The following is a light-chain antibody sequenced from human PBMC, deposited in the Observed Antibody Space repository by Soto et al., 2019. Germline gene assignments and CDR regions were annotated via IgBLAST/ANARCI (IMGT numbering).Light chain of an antibody. CDR3: QKYNSAPRT. V-gene: IGKV1-27*01. CDR1: QGISNF. Sequence: DIQMTQSPSSLSASVGDRVTITCRASQGISNFLAWYQQKPGKVPKLLIYAASTLQSDVPSRFIGSGSGTDFTLTISSLQPEDVATYYCQKYNSAPRTFGQGTKVEIK. CDR2: AAS. J-gene: IGKJ1*01.